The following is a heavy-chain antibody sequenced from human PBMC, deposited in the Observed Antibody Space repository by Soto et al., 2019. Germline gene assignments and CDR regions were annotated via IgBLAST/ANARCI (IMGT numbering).Heavy chain of an antibody. D-gene: IGHD4-17*01. J-gene: IGHJ6*03. Sequence: GGSLRLSCTASGFTFSNYAMTWVRQAPGKGLEWVSYISSSSSTIYYADSVKGRFTISRDNAKNSLYLQMNSLRAEDTAVYYCARRKPDGDYGHYYYYYMDVWGKGTTVTVSS. CDR3: ARRKPDGDYGHYYYYYMDV. CDR2: ISSSSSTI. CDR1: GFTFSNYA. V-gene: IGHV3-48*01.